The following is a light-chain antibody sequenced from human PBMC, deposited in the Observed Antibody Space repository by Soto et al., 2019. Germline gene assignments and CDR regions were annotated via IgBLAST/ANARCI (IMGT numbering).Light chain of an antibody. CDR2: LNRDGSH. CDR3: QTWGPGIVI. V-gene: IGLV4-69*01. J-gene: IGLJ2*01. Sequence: QPVLTQSPSASASLGASVKLTCTRSSGHSNYAIAWHQQQPAKGPRYLMNLNRDGSHSKGDGIPNRFSGSSSGAERSLTISSLQAEDEDDYDGQTWGPGIVIFGGGTKLTVL. CDR1: SGHSNYA.